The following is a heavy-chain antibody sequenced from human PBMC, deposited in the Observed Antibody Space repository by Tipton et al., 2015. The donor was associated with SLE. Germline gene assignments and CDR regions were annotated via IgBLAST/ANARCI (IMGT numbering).Heavy chain of an antibody. V-gene: IGHV4-31*03. J-gene: IGHJ4*02. CDR1: GGSIRSGDYS. CDR2: IHDSGAT. Sequence: TLSLPCTVSGGSIRSGDYSLSWIRPYPGKGLEWIGYIHDSGATFYNPSLRSRSAISVDTSQNQFSLRLTSATAADTAIYYCARHPGASFDFWGQGILVTVSS. CDR3: ARHPGASFDF.